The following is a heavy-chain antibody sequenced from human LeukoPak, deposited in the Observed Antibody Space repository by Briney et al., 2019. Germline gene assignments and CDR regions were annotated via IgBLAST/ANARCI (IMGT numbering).Heavy chain of an antibody. Sequence: ASVKVSCKASGYAFSDYYMHWVRQAPGQGLEWVGWVIPISGGTKYAQKFQGRVTMTRDTSITTAYMELSGLRSDDTAVYYGARGSVLTTLDYWGQGTLVTVSS. V-gene: IGHV1-2*02. CDR2: VIPISGGT. CDR3: ARGSVLTTLDY. CDR1: GYAFSDYY. D-gene: IGHD3-16*01. J-gene: IGHJ4*02.